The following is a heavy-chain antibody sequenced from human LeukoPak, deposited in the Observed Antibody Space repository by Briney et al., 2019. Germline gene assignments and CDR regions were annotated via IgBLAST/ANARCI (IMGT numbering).Heavy chain of an antibody. CDR3: ARQAPQYYYDSSGYPDY. V-gene: IGHV5-51*01. CDR2: IYPGDSDT. CDR1: GYSFTSYW. D-gene: IGHD3-22*01. J-gene: IGHJ4*02. Sequence: GESLQISCKGSGYSFTSYWIGWVRQMPGKGLEWMGIIYPGDSDTRYSPSFQGQVTISADKSISTAYLQWSSLKASDTAMYYCARQAPQYYYDSSGYPDYWGQGTLVTVSS.